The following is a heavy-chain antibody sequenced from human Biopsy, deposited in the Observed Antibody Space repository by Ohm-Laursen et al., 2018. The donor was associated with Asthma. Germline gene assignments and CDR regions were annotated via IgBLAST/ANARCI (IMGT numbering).Heavy chain of an antibody. Sequence: TLSLTRTVSGVSIRSYYWIWIRQPPGKGLEWIGNIHYSGSTYSNPSLKSRVTISVDTSKKQISLRLSSVIAADTAVYYCAGFCSGGNCPDHWGQGTLVTVSS. CDR2: IHYSGST. CDR1: GVSIRSYY. D-gene: IGHD2-15*01. V-gene: IGHV4-59*01. CDR3: AGFCSGGNCPDH. J-gene: IGHJ4*02.